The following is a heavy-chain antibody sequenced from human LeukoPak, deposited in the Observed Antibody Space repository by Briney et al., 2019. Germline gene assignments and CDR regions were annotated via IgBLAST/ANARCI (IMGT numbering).Heavy chain of an antibody. CDR3: ARVPHYYDSGSYPY. J-gene: IGHJ4*02. Sequence: SETLSLTCTVSAYSITSGYCWAWIRQPPGKGLEWIGSFYHSGTTYYNPSLNSRVTISVDTSKNQFSLRLSSVTAADTAVYYCARVPHYYDSGSYPYWGQGTLVTVSS. CDR1: AYSITSGYC. CDR2: FYHSGTT. V-gene: IGHV4-38-2*02. D-gene: IGHD3-10*01.